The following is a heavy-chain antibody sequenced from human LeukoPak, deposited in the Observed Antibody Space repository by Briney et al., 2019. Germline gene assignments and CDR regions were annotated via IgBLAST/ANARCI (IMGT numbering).Heavy chain of an antibody. D-gene: IGHD3-16*02. CDR3: ARGRGAGTRLGELSSDY. CDR1: GGSISNTSYY. V-gene: IGHV4-39*07. J-gene: IGHJ4*02. Sequence: PSETLSLTCTVSGGSISNTSYYWGWIRQPPGKGLEWIGSIYSSGSTYYNPSLKSRVTISVDTSKNRFSLKVNSVTAADTAVYYCARGRGAGTRLGELSSDYWGQGTLVTVSS. CDR2: IYSSGST.